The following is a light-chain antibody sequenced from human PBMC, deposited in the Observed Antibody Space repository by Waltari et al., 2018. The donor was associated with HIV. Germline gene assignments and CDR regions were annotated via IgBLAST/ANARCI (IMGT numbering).Light chain of an antibody. CDR3: ATWDDSLSVYVV. J-gene: IGLJ2*01. V-gene: IGLV1-47*01. CDR2: KNN. CDR1: SSNLGSTY. Sequence: HSLLTQPPSASATPGQRVTIPCSGSSSNLGSTYVYCYQQLPGTAPKLLIYKNNQRPSGVPDRFSGSKSGTSASLAISGLRSEDEADYYCATWDDSLSVYVVFGAGTKLTVL.